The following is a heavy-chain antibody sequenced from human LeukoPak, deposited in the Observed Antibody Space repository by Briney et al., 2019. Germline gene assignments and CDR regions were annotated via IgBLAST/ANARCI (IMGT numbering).Heavy chain of an antibody. CDR2: MNPNSGNT. CDR3: ARVSPHRKMSYGNQNWFDT. D-gene: IGHD3-16*01. V-gene: IGHV1-8*01. Sequence: ASVKVSCKASGYTFTSYDLYWVRQATGQGLEWMGWMNPNSGNTGYAQKFQGRVTMTRNTSISTAYMELSSLRSEDTAVYYCARVSPHRKMSYGNQNWFDTWGQGTLVTVSS. J-gene: IGHJ5*02. CDR1: GYTFTSYD.